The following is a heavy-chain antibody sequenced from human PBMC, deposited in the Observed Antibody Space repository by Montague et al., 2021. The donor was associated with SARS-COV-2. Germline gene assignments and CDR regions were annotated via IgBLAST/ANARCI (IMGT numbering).Heavy chain of an antibody. D-gene: IGHD2-2*02. CDR2: IGGSGDNT. J-gene: IGHJ6*03. Sequence: SLRLSCAASGFIFSNYAMSWVRQAPGKGLEWVSTIGGSGDNTYYADSVKGRFTISRDNSKNTLYLHMNSLRAEDTAIYYCARLGDGIVPSPILGLGPYYSFYYMDVWGKGTTVTVSS. V-gene: IGHV3-23*01. CDR1: GFIFSNYA. CDR3: ARLGDGIVPSPILGLGPYYSFYYMDV.